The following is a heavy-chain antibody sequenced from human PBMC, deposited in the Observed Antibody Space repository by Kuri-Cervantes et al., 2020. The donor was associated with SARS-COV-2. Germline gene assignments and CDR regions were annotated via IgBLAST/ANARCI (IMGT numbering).Heavy chain of an antibody. D-gene: IGHD2-15*01. CDR3: ARGGIGSWYSPTLDY. J-gene: IGHJ4*02. CDR1: GFTFSYYY. CDR2: IYSGGST. Sequence: GESLKISCAASGFTFSYYYMSWVRQAPGKGLEWVSVIYSGGSTYYADSVKGRFTISRDNSKNTLYLQMNSLRAEDTAVYYCARGGIGSWYSPTLDYWGQGTLVTVSS. V-gene: IGHV3-53*01.